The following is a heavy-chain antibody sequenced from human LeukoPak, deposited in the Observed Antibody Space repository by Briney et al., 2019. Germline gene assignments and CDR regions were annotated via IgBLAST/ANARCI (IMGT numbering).Heavy chain of an antibody. CDR1: GFTVSSNY. CDR2: IYSGGST. J-gene: IGHJ6*03. Sequence: GGSLRLSCAASGFTVSSNYMSWVRQAPGKGLEWVSVIYSGGSTYYADSVKGRFTISRDNAKNSLYLQMNSLRAEDTAVYYCARVGPRNYDILTGYYPPISAMDVWGKGTTVTVSS. V-gene: IGHV3-53*01. D-gene: IGHD3-9*01. CDR3: ARVGPRNYDILTGYYPPISAMDV.